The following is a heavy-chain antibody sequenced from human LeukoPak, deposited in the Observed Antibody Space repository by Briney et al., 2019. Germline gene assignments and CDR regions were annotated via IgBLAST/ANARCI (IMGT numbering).Heavy chain of an antibody. CDR2: ISAYNGNT. J-gene: IGHJ6*04. Sequence: GASVKISCKSSGYTFTDYYIHWVQQAPGKGLEWMGWISAYNGNTNYAQKLQGRVTMTTDTSTSTAYMELRSLRSDDTAVYYCARQPPLTPYYYDSSGIELDVWGKGTTVTVSS. CDR3: ARQPPLTPYYYDSSGIELDV. D-gene: IGHD3-22*01. CDR1: GYTFTDYY. V-gene: IGHV1-18*04.